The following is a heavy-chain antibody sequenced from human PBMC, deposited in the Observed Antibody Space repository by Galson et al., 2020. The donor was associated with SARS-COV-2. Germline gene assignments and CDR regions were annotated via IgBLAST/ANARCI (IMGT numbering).Heavy chain of an antibody. CDR2: IHYGWSI. Sequence: ETLSLPCTVSSGSISSSSYYWGWIRQPPGKGLEWIANIHYGWSIYYNPSLKSRVTISIHTSKNQFSLKLTSVTAADTAIYYCARVNDGSGSYSSPWGQGTLVTVSS. J-gene: IGHJ5*01. CDR3: ARVNDGSGSYSSP. CDR1: SGSISSSSYY. D-gene: IGHD3-10*01. V-gene: IGHV4-39*07.